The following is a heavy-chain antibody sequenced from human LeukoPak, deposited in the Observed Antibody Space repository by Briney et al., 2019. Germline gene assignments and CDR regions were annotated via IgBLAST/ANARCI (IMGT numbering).Heavy chain of an antibody. V-gene: IGHV1-69*13. CDR1: GGTFSSYA. J-gene: IGHJ6*02. CDR3: ARAFGELLSLYYYYGMDV. D-gene: IGHD3-10*01. Sequence: ASVKVSCKASGGTFSSYAISWVRQAPGQGLEWMGGIIPIFGTANYAQKFQGRVTITADESTSTAYMELSSLRSEDTAVYYCARAFGELLSLYYYYGMDVWGQGTTVTVSS. CDR2: IIPIFGTA.